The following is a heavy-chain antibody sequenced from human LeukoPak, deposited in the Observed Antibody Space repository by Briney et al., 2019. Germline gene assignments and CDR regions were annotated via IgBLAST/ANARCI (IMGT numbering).Heavy chain of an antibody. CDR2: IYSGGST. CDR3: ASSLRDYDSSGPFDY. D-gene: IGHD3-22*01. CDR1: GFTVSSNY. J-gene: IGHJ4*02. V-gene: IGHV3-66*01. Sequence: GSLRLSCAASGFTVSSNYMSWVRQAPGKGLEWVSVIYSGGSTYYADSVKGRFTISRDNSKNTLYLQMNSLRAEDTAVYYCASSLRDYDSSGPFDYWGQGTLVTVSS.